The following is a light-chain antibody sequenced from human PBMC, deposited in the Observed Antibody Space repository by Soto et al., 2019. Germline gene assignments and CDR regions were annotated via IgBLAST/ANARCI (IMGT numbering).Light chain of an antibody. CDR3: QQYNNWPPIT. Sequence: EIVLTQSPGTLSLSPGERAPLSCRASQSVSSSYLAWYQQNPGQAPRLLIYGASTRATGIPARFSGSGSGTEFTLTVSSLQSEDFAVYYCQQYNNWPPITFGQGTRLEIK. CDR1: QSVSSSY. J-gene: IGKJ5*01. V-gene: IGKV3-15*01. CDR2: GAS.